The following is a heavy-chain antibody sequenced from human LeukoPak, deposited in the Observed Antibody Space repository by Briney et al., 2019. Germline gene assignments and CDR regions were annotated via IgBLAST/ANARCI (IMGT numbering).Heavy chain of an antibody. D-gene: IGHD6-19*01. Sequence: PSEALSLTCTVSGGSISGSNYYWGWIRQPPGKGLEWIGSIYYSGRTFYNPSLKSRVTIAVDTSKNQFSLRLTSVTAADTAVYYCARPPQWVVNSGGYFQHWGQGALVAVLS. CDR2: IYYSGRT. J-gene: IGHJ1*01. CDR3: ARPPQWVVNSGGYFQH. CDR1: GGSISGSNYY. V-gene: IGHV4-39*01.